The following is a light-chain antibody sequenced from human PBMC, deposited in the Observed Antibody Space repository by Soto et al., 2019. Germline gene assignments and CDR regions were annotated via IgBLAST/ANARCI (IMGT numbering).Light chain of an antibody. CDR2: KAS. V-gene: IGKV1-5*03. Sequence: DIQMTQSPSSLSASVGDSLTITCLASQYISTYLNWYQQKPGKAPKLLIYKASNLQSGVPSRFSGSGSGTEFTLTINSLQPDDFATYYCQQYNTYFRTFGQGTKVDIK. CDR1: QYISTY. J-gene: IGKJ1*01. CDR3: QQYNTYFRT.